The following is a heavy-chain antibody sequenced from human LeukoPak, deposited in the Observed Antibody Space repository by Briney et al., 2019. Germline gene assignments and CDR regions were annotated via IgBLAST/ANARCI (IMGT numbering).Heavy chain of an antibody. CDR2: IMSTFGAA. CDR1: GGTFSSNA. D-gene: IGHD5-18*01. CDR3: AREDTDLVTDGFDV. Sequence: GASVKVSCKASGGTFSSNAICWVRQAPGQGLEWRGGIMSTFGAAVYAVKFQGRVTITADESTSTAYMQMSSLTSEDTAVYYCAREDTDLVTDGFDVWGQGTVVTVSS. V-gene: IGHV1-69*01. J-gene: IGHJ3*01.